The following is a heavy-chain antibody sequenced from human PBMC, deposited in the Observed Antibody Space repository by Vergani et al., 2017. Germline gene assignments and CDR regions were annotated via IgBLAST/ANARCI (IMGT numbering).Heavy chain of an antibody. CDR2: INHSGST. Sequence: QVQLQESGPGLVKPSETLSLTCTVSGGSISSYYWSWIRQPPGKGLEWIGEINHSGSTNYNPSLKSRVTISVDTSKNQFSLKLSSVTAADTAVYYCAREGVGAVFDYWGQGTLVTVSS. CDR3: AREGVGAVFDY. D-gene: IGHD1-26*01. J-gene: IGHJ4*02. CDR1: GGSISSYY. V-gene: IGHV4-59*01.